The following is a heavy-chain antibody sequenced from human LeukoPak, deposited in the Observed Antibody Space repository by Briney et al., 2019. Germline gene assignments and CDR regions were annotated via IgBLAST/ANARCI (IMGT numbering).Heavy chain of an antibody. D-gene: IGHD4-17*01. Sequence: SETLSLTCTVSGGSISSYYWSWIRQPPGKGLECIGYIYYSGSTNYNPSLKSRVTISVDTSKNQFSLKLSSLTAADTAVYYCARDRITVTTWYGFDYWGQGTLVTVSS. J-gene: IGHJ4*02. CDR3: ARDRITVTTWYGFDY. CDR1: GGSISSYY. CDR2: IYYSGST. V-gene: IGHV4-59*01.